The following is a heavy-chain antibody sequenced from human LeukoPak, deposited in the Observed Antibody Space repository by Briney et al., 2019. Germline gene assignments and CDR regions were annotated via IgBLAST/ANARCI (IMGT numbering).Heavy chain of an antibody. J-gene: IGHJ4*02. Sequence: PSETLSLTCAVYGGSFSGYYWSWIRQPPGKGLEWIGEINHSGSTNYSPSLKSRVTISVDTSKNQFSLKLSSVTAADTAVYYCARALGYCSGGSCHYFDYWGQGTLVTVSS. D-gene: IGHD2-15*01. CDR1: GGSFSGYY. CDR3: ARALGYCSGGSCHYFDY. V-gene: IGHV4-34*01. CDR2: INHSGST.